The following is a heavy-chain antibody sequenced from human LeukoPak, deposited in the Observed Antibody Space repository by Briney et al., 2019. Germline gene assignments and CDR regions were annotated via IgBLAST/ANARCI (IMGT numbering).Heavy chain of an antibody. D-gene: IGHD3-10*01. CDR1: GGSFSGYY. CDR3: ARATRMVRGVIKFDP. J-gene: IGHJ5*02. CDR2: INHSGST. Sequence: SETLSLTCAVYGGSFSGYYWSWIPQPPGKGREWIGEINHSGSTNYNPSLKSRVTISVDTSKNQSSLKLSSVTAADTAVYYCARATRMVRGVIKFDPWGQGTLVTVSS. V-gene: IGHV4-34*01.